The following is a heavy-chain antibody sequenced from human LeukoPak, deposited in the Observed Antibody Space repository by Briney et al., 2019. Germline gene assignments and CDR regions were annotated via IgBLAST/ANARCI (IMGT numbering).Heavy chain of an antibody. CDR1: GFTFSSYA. V-gene: IGHV3-23*01. Sequence: GGSLRLSCAASGFTFSSYAMSWVRQAPGKGLEWVSAISGSGGSTYYADSVKGRFTISGDNSKNTLYLQMNSLRAEDTAVYYCAKGGYCSGGSCYSGAFDIWGQGTMVTVSS. J-gene: IGHJ3*02. CDR3: AKGGYCSGGSCYSGAFDI. D-gene: IGHD2-15*01. CDR2: ISGSGGST.